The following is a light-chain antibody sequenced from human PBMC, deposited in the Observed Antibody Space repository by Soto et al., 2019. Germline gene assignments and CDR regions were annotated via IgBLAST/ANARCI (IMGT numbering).Light chain of an antibody. CDR1: SSTIGSNT. J-gene: IGLJ3*02. CDR2: YNN. Sequence: QPVLTQPPSASGTPGQRVTISCSGSSSTIGSNTVNWYQQLPGTAPTLLIYYNNQRPSGVPDRFSGSKSGTSASLAISGLQSEDEAHYYCAAWDDSLYGWVFGGGTKLTVL. V-gene: IGLV1-44*01. CDR3: AAWDDSLYGWV.